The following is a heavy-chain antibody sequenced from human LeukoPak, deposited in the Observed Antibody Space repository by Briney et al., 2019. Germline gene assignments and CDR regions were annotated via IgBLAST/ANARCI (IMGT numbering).Heavy chain of an antibody. J-gene: IGHJ4*02. V-gene: IGHV1-2*02. D-gene: IGHD3-22*01. CDR2: INPNSGGT. Sequence: ASVKVSCKASGYTFTGYYMHWVRQAPGQGLEWMGWINPNSGGTNYAQKFQGRVTMTRDTSISTAYMELSRLRSDDTAVYYCASGVYYYDSSGYYRYWGQGTLVTVSS. CDR3: ASGVYYYDSSGYYRY. CDR1: GYTFTGYY.